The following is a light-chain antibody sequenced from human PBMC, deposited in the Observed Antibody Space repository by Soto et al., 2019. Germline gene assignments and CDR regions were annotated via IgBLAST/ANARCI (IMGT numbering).Light chain of an antibody. CDR2: GAS. J-gene: IGKJ1*01. CDR3: QQYGSPWT. V-gene: IGKV3-20*01. Sequence: ETVLTQSPGTLSLSPGERATLSCRASQSVRSSLLAWYQHKPGQTPRLLIYGASSRATGIPDRFSGSGSGTDFTLTNSRLEPEDFAVYYCQQYGSPWTFGQGTKVEIK. CDR1: QSVRSSL.